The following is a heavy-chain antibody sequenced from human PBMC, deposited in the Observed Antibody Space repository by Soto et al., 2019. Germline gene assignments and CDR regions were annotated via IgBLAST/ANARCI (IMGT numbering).Heavy chain of an antibody. V-gene: IGHV3-30-3*01. J-gene: IGHJ4*02. Sequence: QVQLVESGGGVVQPGRSLRLSCVATGFTFSSYAMNWVRQAPGKGLEWVAVISHDGSSQYYTDSVKGRFTISRDNSKNTLYVQMNSLRGEDTAVYYCAGDYGSALDYWGQGTLVTVSS. D-gene: IGHD3-10*01. CDR1: GFTFSSYA. CDR3: AGDYGSALDY. CDR2: ISHDGSSQ.